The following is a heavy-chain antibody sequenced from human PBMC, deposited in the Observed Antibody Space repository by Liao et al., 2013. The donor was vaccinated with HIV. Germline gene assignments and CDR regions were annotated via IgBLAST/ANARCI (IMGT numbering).Heavy chain of an antibody. J-gene: IGHJ3*02. V-gene: IGHV4-34*02. CDR1: GGSFSGYY. Sequence: QVQLQQWGAGLLKPSETLSLTCAVYGGSFSGYYWSWVRQPTGKGLEWIGEINQSGSTNYNPSLKSRVTISVDTSKNQFSLRLSSVTAADTAVYYCARGRGTSAFDIWGQGTMVTVSS. D-gene: IGHD1-1*01. CDR3: ARGRGTSAFDI. CDR2: INQSGST.